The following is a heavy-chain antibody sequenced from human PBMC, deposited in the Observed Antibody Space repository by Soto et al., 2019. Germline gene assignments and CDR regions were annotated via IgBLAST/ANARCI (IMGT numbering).Heavy chain of an antibody. CDR1: GFTFRRYG. CDR3: AKDLGYGDYDWFDP. D-gene: IGHD4-17*01. V-gene: IGHV3-30*18. CDR2: ISYDGSNK. Sequence: PGGSLRLSCAASGFTFRRYGMHWVRQAPGKGLEWVAVISYDGSNKKYADSVKGRFTISRGNSKNTLYLQMNSLRAEDTAVYYCAKDLGYGDYDWFDPWGQGTLVTAPQ. J-gene: IGHJ5*02.